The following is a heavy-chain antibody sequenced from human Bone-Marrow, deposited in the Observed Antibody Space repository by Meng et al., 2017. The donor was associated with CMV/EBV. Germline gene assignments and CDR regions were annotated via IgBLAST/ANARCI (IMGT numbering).Heavy chain of an antibody. D-gene: IGHD3-22*01. CDR3: ATYYYDSSGYYPLGY. CDR2: IWYDGSNK. CDR1: GFTFSNYG. Sequence: GESLKISCAASGFTFSNYGMHWVRQAPGKGLEWVAVIWYDGSNKYYADSVKGRFTISRDNSQNTVYLQMNSLRAEDTAVYYCATYYYDSSGYYPLGYWGQGTLVTVSS. J-gene: IGHJ4*02. V-gene: IGHV3-33*01.